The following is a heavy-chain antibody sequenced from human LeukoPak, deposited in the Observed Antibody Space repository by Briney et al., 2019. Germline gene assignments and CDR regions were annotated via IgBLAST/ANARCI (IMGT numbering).Heavy chain of an antibody. D-gene: IGHD2-2*01. V-gene: IGHV3-7*03. CDR1: GFTFSSYA. J-gene: IGHJ4*02. CDR3: ARGADCSSTSCPQGNDY. Sequence: GGSLRLSCAASGFTFSSYAMSWVRQAPGKGLEWVANIKQDGSEKYYVDSVKGRFTISRDNAKNSLYLQMNSLRAEDTAVYYCARGADCSSTSCPQGNDYWGQGTLVTVSS. CDR2: IKQDGSEK.